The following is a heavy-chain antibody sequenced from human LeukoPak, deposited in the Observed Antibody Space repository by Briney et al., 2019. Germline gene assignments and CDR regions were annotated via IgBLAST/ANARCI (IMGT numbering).Heavy chain of an antibody. CDR2: IYYSGST. V-gene: IGHV4-39*07. D-gene: IGHD6-6*01. Sequence: SETLSLTCTVSGVSISSSNSYWGWIRQPPGKGLEWIGSIYYSGSTYYNPSLKSRVTISVDTSKNQFSLKLSSVTAADTAVYYCARDDYSSSSDAYWGQGTLVTVSS. CDR1: GVSISSSNSY. J-gene: IGHJ4*02. CDR3: ARDDYSSSSDAY.